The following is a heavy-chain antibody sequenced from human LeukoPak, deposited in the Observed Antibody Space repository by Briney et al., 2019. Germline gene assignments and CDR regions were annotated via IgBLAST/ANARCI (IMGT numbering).Heavy chain of an antibody. D-gene: IGHD5-12*01. V-gene: IGHV1-2*04. J-gene: IGHJ5*02. Sequence: GASVKGSCKASGYTFTGYYMHWVRPAPGQGLEWMGWINPNRGGTNNVQKFQGWVNMTRDTSISTAYMELSRLRSDDTAVYYCARDVDIVATSVPHLGWFDPWGQGTLVTVSS. CDR3: ARDVDIVATSVPHLGWFDP. CDR1: GYTFTGYY. CDR2: INPNRGGT.